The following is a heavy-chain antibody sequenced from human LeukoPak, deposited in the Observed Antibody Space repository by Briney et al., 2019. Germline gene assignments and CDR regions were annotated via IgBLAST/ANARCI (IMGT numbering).Heavy chain of an antibody. CDR2: ISSSSSYI. CDR3: ARDPAWAIFGVAA. D-gene: IGHD3-3*01. CDR1: GFTFSSYS. Sequence: PGGSLTLSCAASGFTFSSYSMNWVRQAPGKGLEWVSSISSSSSYIYYADSVKGRFTISRDNAKNTLYLQMNRLRAEDTAVYYCARDPAWAIFGVAAWGQGTLVTVSS. J-gene: IGHJ5*02. V-gene: IGHV3-21*01.